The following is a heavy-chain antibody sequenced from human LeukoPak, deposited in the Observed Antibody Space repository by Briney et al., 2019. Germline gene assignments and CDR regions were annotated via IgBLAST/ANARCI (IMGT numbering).Heavy chain of an antibody. CDR3: ASEMVRDAFDI. V-gene: IGHV4-31*03. D-gene: IGHD2-8*01. J-gene: IGHJ3*02. CDR1: GGSISRDGHY. CDR2: VSSSGTT. Sequence: SQTLSLTCTVSGGSISRDGHYWSWIRQYPGKGLESIGSVSSSGTTTYNPSLKSRVTISLATSQNQLSLNSRSLTAEDTAVYYCASEMVRDAFDIWGQGTMVTVSS.